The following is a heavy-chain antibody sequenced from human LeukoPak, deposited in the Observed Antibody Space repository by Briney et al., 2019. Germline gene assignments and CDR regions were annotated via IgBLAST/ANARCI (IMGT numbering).Heavy chain of an antibody. CDR3: TTEVSYYDILTGYHYFDY. CDR2: IKQDGSEK. J-gene: IGHJ4*02. Sequence: GGSLRLSCAASGFTFSSYWMSWVRQAPGKGLEWVANIKQDGSEKYYVDSVKGRFTISRDNAKNSLYLQMNSLRAEDTAVYYCTTEVSYYDILTGYHYFDYWGQGTLVTVSS. D-gene: IGHD3-9*01. V-gene: IGHV3-7*01. CDR1: GFTFSSYW.